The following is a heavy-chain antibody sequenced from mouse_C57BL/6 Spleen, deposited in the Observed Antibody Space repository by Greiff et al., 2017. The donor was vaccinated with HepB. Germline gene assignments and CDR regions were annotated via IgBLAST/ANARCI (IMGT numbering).Heavy chain of an antibody. CDR2: IRSKSSNYAT. D-gene: IGHD1-1*01. V-gene: IGHV10-3*01. CDR3: VRGNYYGSSYNYAMDY. J-gene: IGHJ4*01. CDR1: GFTFNTYA. Sequence: EVKVVESGGGLVQPKGSLKLSCAASGFTFNTYAMHWVRQAPGKGLEWVARIRSKSSNYATYYADSVKDRFTISRDDSQSMLYLQMNNLKTEDTAMYYCVRGNYYGSSYNYAMDYWGQGTSVTVSS.